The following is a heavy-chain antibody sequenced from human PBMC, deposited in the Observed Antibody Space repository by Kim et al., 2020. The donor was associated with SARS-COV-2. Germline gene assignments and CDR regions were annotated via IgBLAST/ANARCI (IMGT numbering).Heavy chain of an antibody. J-gene: IGHJ4*02. CDR1: GFTFSSYW. Sequence: GGSLRLSCAASGFTFSSYWMSWVRQAPGKGLEWVANIKQDGSEKYYVDSVKGRFTISRDNAKNSLYLQMNCLRAEDTAVYYCARDHRSSDYYGSGPELYFDYWGQGTLVTVSS. V-gene: IGHV3-7*01. CDR3: ARDHRSSDYYGSGPELYFDY. CDR2: IKQDGSEK. D-gene: IGHD3-10*01.